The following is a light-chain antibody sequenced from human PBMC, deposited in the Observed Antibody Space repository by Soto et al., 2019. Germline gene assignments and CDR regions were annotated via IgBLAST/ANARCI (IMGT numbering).Light chain of an antibody. CDR2: VAS. J-gene: IGKJ1*01. Sequence: IEVTQSPSSLAAYLGDRVTITCRASQTIGTYVNWYRQKSGAAPELLIYVASTLQSGVPSRFRGGASGRDFTLTISSLQLDEFATYYCQQSYNTPLTFGQGTKVEIK. V-gene: IGKV1-39*01. CDR1: QTIGTY. CDR3: QQSYNTPLT.